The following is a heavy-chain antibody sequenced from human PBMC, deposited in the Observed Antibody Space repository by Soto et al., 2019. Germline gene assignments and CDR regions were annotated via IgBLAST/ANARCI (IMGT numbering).Heavy chain of an antibody. J-gene: IGHJ6*02. Sequence: SLRLSCAASGFTVSSNYMSWVRQAPGKGLEWVSVIYSGGSTYYADSVKGRFTISRDNSKNTLYLQMNSLRAEDTAVYYCARDWWELDPYYYYGMDVWGQGTTVTVSS. CDR1: GFTVSSNY. CDR3: ARDWWELDPYYYYGMDV. D-gene: IGHD1-1*01. CDR2: IYSGGST. V-gene: IGHV3-53*01.